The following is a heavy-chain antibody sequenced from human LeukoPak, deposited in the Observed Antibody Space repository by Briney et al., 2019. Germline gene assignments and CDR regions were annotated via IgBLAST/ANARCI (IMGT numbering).Heavy chain of an antibody. D-gene: IGHD2-15*01. CDR1: GFTFSGYW. J-gene: IGHJ4*02. V-gene: IGHV3-7*01. CDR3: ARGSIVVVSEYYFDY. CDR2: IKQDGSEK. Sequence: GGSLRLSCAASGFTFSGYWMSWVRQAPGKWLEWVANIKQDGSEKYYVDSVKGRFTISRDNAKNSLYLQMNSLRAEDTAVYYCARGSIVVVSEYYFDYWGQGTLVTVSS.